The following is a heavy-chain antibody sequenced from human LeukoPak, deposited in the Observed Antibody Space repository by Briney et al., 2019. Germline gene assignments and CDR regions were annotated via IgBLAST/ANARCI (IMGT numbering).Heavy chain of an antibody. Sequence: PGGSLRLSCAASGFTFSSYSMNWVRQAPGKGLEWVSSISSSSSYIYYADSVKGRFTISRDNAKNSLCLQMNSLRAEDTAVYYCAREMWDSSSWYGAFDIWGQGTMVTVSS. CDR3: AREMWDSSSWYGAFDI. D-gene: IGHD6-13*01. CDR1: GFTFSSYS. V-gene: IGHV3-21*01. J-gene: IGHJ3*02. CDR2: ISSSSSYI.